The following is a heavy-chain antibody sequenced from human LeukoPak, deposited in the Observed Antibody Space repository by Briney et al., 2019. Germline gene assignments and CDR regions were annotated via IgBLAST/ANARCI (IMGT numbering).Heavy chain of an antibody. V-gene: IGHV3-23*01. Sequence: GGSLRLSCAASGFTFSIYAMTWVRQAPGKGLEWVSAINGSGGDTYYADSVKGRFTISRDNSKNTLYLQMDSLGADDTSVYYCATHHTSRYSHYFFDYWGQGTLVTVSS. CDR3: ATHHTSRYSHYFFDY. D-gene: IGHD2-2*01. J-gene: IGHJ4*02. CDR1: GFTFSIYA. CDR2: INGSGGDT.